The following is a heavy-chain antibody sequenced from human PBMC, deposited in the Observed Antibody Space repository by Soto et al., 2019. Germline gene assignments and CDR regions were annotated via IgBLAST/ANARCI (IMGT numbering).Heavy chain of an antibody. V-gene: IGHV3-30-3*01. J-gene: IGHJ6*02. D-gene: IGHD3-3*02. CDR2: ISYDGSNK. CDR3: ARDSTPYYYYYGMDV. Sequence: QVPLVESGGGVVQPGRSLRLSCAASGFTFSSYAMHWVRQAPGKGLEGVAVISYDGSNKYYADSVKGRFTISRDNSKNTLYLQMNSLRAEDTAVYYCARDSTPYYYYYGMDVWGQGTTVTVSS. CDR1: GFTFSSYA.